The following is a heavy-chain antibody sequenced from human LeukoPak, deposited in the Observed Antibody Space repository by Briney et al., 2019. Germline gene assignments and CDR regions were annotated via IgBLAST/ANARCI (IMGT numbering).Heavy chain of an antibody. CDR2: IYYSTNT. J-gene: IGHJ4*02. CDR3: VRRVAGTFYFDK. CDR1: GESIKSTSNY. V-gene: IGHV4-39*01. Sequence: PSETLSLTCTVSGESIKSTSNYCAWVRQPRGKGLEWIGHIYYSTNTYYNSSLKSRVTIYDDTSKNQVSLSLRSVTAADTALYFCVRRVAGTFYFDKWGEGCLVSVSS. D-gene: IGHD6-19*01.